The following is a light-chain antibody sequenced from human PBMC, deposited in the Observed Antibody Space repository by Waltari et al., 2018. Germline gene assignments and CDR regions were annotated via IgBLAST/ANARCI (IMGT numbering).Light chain of an antibody. V-gene: IGKV3-20*01. CDR2: GGS. J-gene: IGKJ2*01. CDR1: QSLKRTW. CDR3: QAYERSVMYT. Sequence: VLTQSPGTLSLSPGERATLSCRAGQSLKRTWLVWYQQTSGQAPRLLIYGGSSRAAGIPGRFSASGSGTDLTLTISRLEPEDAAVYYCQAYERSVMYTVGQGPQVEIK.